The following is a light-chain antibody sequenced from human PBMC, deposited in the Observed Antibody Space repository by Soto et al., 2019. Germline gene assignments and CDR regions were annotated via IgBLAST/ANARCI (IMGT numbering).Light chain of an antibody. J-gene: IGKJ2*01. CDR1: QSVSSSY. CDR2: GAS. V-gene: IGKV3-20*01. Sequence: EIVLTQSPGTLSLSPGERATLSCRASQSVSSSYLAWYQQKPGQAPRLLIYGASSRATGIPDRFSGSGSGTDFTLTISRLEPEDFALYYCQQYGSSPWYTFGQGTKLEIK. CDR3: QQYGSSPWYT.